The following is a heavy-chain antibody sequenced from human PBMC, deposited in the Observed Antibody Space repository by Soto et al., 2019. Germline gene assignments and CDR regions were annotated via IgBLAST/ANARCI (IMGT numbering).Heavy chain of an antibody. CDR1: GYSFTSYW. Sequence: PGESLKISCKGSGYSFTSYWIGWVRQMPGKGLEWMGIIYPGDSDTRYSPSFQGQVTISADKSISTAYLQWSSLKASDTAMYYCARLPYVDTAMVYYYYGTDVWGQGTTVTVSS. CDR3: ARLPYVDTAMVYYYYGTDV. D-gene: IGHD5-18*01. CDR2: IYPGDSDT. V-gene: IGHV5-51*01. J-gene: IGHJ6*02.